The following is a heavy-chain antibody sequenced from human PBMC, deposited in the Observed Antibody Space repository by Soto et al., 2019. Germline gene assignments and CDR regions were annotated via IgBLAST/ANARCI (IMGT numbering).Heavy chain of an antibody. CDR1: GFTFSSYA. CDR3: AKVPSDFYCIGGSCYPSHYYYGMDV. CDR2: ISGSGGST. V-gene: IGHV3-23*01. D-gene: IGHD2-15*01. Sequence: PGGSLRLSCAASGFTFSSYAMSWVRQAPGKGLEWVSAISGSGGSTYYADSVKGRFTISRDNSKNTLYLQMNSLRAEDTAVYYCAKVPSDFYCIGGSCYPSHYYYGMDVWGQGTTVTVSS. J-gene: IGHJ6*02.